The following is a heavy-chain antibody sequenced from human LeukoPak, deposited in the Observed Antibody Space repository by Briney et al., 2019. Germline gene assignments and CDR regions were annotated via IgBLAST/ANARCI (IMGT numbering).Heavy chain of an antibody. J-gene: IGHJ6*04. Sequence: GGSLRLSCAASGFTFSNSGMTWVRQAPGRGLEWVSGISVNGGSTYYADSVKGRFTISRDNSKNTLYLQMNSLRAEDTAVYYCAELGITMIGGVWGKGTTVTISS. V-gene: IGHV3-23*01. CDR2: ISVNGGST. CDR3: AELGITMIGGV. D-gene: IGHD3-10*02. CDR1: GFTFSNSG.